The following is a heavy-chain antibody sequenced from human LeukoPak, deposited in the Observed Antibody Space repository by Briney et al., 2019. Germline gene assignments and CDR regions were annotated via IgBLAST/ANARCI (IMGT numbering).Heavy chain of an antibody. D-gene: IGHD3-16*02. CDR3: AKDHYDYIGGTCRDFDY. CDR1: GFTFSSFG. V-gene: IGHV3-30*18. Sequence: PGGSLRLSCAASGFTFSSFGMHWVRQAPGKGLEWGAVISYDGSNPYYADSVKGRFTISRDNSKNTLYLKMNSLRAEDTAVYYCAKDHYDYIGGTCRDFDYWGQGTLVTVSS. J-gene: IGHJ4*02. CDR2: ISYDGSNP.